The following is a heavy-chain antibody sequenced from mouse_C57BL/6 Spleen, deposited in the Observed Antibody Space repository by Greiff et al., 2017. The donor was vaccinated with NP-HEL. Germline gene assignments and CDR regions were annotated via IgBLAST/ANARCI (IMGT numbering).Heavy chain of an antibody. Sequence: VQLQQSGPELVKPGASVKISCKASGYAFSSSWMNWVKQRPGKGLEWIGRIYPGDGDTNYNGKFKGKATLTADKSSSTAYMQLSSLTSEDSAVYFCAREVVGLRDSCDYWGQGTTLTVSS. CDR1: GYAFSSSW. D-gene: IGHD1-1*02. CDR2: IYPGDGDT. V-gene: IGHV1-82*01. CDR3: AREVVGLRDSCDY. J-gene: IGHJ2*01.